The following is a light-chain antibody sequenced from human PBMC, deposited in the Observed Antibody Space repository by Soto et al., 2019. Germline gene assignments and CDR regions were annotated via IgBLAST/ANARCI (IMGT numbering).Light chain of an antibody. Sequence: DIQMTQSPSTLSASVGDRVSITCRASQSVSSWLAWYQQKPGKAPKLLIYDASGLESGVPSRFSGSGSGTEFTLTISNLQPDDFATYYCQQYDNYPLTFGGGTKVDIK. CDR3: QQYDNYPLT. CDR1: QSVSSW. J-gene: IGKJ4*01. V-gene: IGKV1-5*01. CDR2: DAS.